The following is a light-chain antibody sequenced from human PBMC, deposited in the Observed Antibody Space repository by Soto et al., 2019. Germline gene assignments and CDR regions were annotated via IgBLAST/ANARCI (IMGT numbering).Light chain of an antibody. CDR3: MQGSHWPLT. J-gene: IGKJ4*01. Sequence: EVVMTQTPLSLSVAPGQPASISCKSSQSLLHITGETFLFWYLQKPGQSPRRLLFEVSKRHSGVPDRFSGSGSGTDFTLKISRVEAEDVGVYYCMQGSHWPLTFGGGTKVDI. CDR2: EVS. CDR1: QSLLHITGETF. V-gene: IGKV2-30*02.